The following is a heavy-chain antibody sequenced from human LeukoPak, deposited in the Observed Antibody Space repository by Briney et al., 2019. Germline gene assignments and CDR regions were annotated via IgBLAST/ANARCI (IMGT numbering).Heavy chain of an antibody. V-gene: IGHV3-30-3*01. D-gene: IGHD2-15*01. Sequence: PGRSLRLSCAASGFTFSSYAMHWVRQAPGKGLEWVAVISYDGSNKYYADYVKGRFTISRDNSKNTLYLQTNSLRAEDTAVYYCAKALDSGALPRGASYFAYWGQGTLVTVSS. CDR1: GFTFSSYA. CDR3: AKALDSGALPRGASYFAY. CDR2: ISYDGSNK. J-gene: IGHJ4*02.